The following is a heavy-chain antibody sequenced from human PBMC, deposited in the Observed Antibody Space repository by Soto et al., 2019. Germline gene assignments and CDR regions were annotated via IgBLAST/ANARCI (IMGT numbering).Heavy chain of an antibody. J-gene: IGHJ5*02. CDR1: GYTFTSYG. Sequence: QVQLVQSGAEVKKPGASVKVSCKASGYTFTSYGISWVRQAPGQGLEWMGWISGYHGNTNYAQKLQGRVTGTTDTSTSPAHMEMTSLRSDDTAVYYCARYRATINSFWFDPWGQGTLVTVSS. CDR3: ARYRATINSFWFDP. D-gene: IGHD5-12*01. CDR2: ISGYHGNT. V-gene: IGHV1-18*01.